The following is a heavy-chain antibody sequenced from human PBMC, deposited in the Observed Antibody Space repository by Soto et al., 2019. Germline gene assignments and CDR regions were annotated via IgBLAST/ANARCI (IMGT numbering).Heavy chain of an antibody. CDR3: GRGGSDSPMAPGY. CDR2: IKPDGSAT. Sequence: GGSLRLSCAASGFTFSSYWMHWVRQAPGKGLVWVSRIKPDGSATNYADSVKGRFTISRDNAKNTLYLQMNSLRAEDTAVFYCGRGGSDSPMAPGYWGQGTLVTVSS. J-gene: IGHJ4*02. D-gene: IGHD5-18*01. V-gene: IGHV3-74*01. CDR1: GFTFSSYW.